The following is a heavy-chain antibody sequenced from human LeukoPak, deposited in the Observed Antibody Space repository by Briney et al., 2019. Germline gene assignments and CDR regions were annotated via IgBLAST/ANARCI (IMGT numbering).Heavy chain of an antibody. V-gene: IGHV1-24*01. CDR1: GYTLTELS. CDR3: ATGITEVRGVDAYDMNV. D-gene: IGHD3-10*01. Sequence: GASVKVSCKVSGYTLTELSVHWVRQAPGEGLEWVGGFDPEDCETISAQKFQGRVIMTEDTSTDTAYMDLSSLRSEDTAVYYCATGITEVRGVDAYDMNVWGQGTTVTVSS. J-gene: IGHJ6*02. CDR2: FDPEDCET.